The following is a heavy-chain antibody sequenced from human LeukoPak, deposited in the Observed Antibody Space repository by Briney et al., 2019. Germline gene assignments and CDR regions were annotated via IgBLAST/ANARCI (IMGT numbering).Heavy chain of an antibody. V-gene: IGHV4-59*08. Sequence: PSETLSLTCTVSGGSISSYYWSWIRQPPGKGLEWIGSIYHSGSTYYNPSLKSRVTISVDTSKNQFSLKLSSVTAADTAVYYCASRDGYNEFYFDYWGQGTLVTVSS. CDR3: ASRDGYNEFYFDY. CDR2: IYHSGST. CDR1: GGSISSYY. J-gene: IGHJ4*02. D-gene: IGHD5-24*01.